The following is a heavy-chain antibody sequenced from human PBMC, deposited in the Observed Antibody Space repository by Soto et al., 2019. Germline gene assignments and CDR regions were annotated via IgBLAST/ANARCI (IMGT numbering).Heavy chain of an antibody. D-gene: IGHD6-6*01. Sequence: QVQLQQWGAGLLKPSETLSLTCAVSGGSFSGYYWSWIRQPPGQGLEWIGEVNHSGSTDYNPSLKSRVAISRDTAKNQFSLKLSSVTAADTAVYYCARGPNSSADYWGQGALVTVSS. V-gene: IGHV4-34*01. CDR2: VNHSGST. CDR1: GGSFSGYY. J-gene: IGHJ4*02. CDR3: ARGPNSSADY.